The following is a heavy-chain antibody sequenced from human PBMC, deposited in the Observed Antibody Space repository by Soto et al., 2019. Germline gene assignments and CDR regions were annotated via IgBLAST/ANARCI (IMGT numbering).Heavy chain of an antibody. J-gene: IGHJ4*02. V-gene: IGHV3-30*18. CDR1: GFTFSSYG. CDR3: AKALSGRFDY. Sequence: ESGGGVVQPGRSLRLSCAASGFTFSSYGMHWVRQAPGKGLEWVAVISYDGSNKYYADSVKGRFTISRDNSKNTLYLQMNSLRAEDTAVYYCAKALSGRFDYWGQGTLVTVSS. CDR2: ISYDGSNK. D-gene: IGHD3-10*01.